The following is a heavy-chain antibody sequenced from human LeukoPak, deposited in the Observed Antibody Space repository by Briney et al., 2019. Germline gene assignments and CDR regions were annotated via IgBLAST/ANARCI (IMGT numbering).Heavy chain of an antibody. CDR3: ARASYYGSGSYSTLDY. CDR2: ISSSGSTI. V-gene: IGHV3-11*01. D-gene: IGHD3-10*01. J-gene: IGHJ4*02. Sequence: GGSLTLSCAASGFTFSDYYMSWIRQAPGKGLEGVSYISSSGSTIYYADSVKGRFTISRDNAKNSLYLQMNSLRAEDTAVYYCARASYYGSGSYSTLDYWGQGTLVTVSS. CDR1: GFTFSDYY.